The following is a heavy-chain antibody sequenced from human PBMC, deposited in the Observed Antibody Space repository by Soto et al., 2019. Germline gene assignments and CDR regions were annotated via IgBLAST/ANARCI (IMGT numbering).Heavy chain of an antibody. V-gene: IGHV4-31*03. J-gene: IGHJ6*03. Sequence: VQLLESGPGLVKPSQTLSLTCTVSGGSISSGGYYWSWIRQHPGKGLEWIGYIYYSGSTYYHPSLKSRITISIDTSKNQFSLKLSSVTAADTAVYFCARSEDINYSYYMDVWGKGTTVTVSS. CDR3: ARSEDINYSYYMDV. CDR1: GGSISSGGYY. D-gene: IGHD2-15*01. CDR2: IYYSGST.